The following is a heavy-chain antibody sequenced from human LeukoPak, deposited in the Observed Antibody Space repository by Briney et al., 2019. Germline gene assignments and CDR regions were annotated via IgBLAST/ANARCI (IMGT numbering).Heavy chain of an antibody. D-gene: IGHD2-2*01. Sequence: GGSLRLSCAASGFTFSSYAMSWVRQAPGKGLEWVSAISGSGGSTYYADSVKGRFTISRDNSKNTLYLQMNSLRAEDTAVYYCAKNEGPAANHYYYMDVWGKGTTVTVSS. J-gene: IGHJ6*03. CDR2: ISGSGGST. V-gene: IGHV3-23*01. CDR1: GFTFSSYA. CDR3: AKNEGPAANHYYYMDV.